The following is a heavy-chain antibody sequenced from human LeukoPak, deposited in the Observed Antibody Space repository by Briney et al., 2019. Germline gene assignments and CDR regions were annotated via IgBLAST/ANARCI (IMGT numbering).Heavy chain of an antibody. D-gene: IGHD1-7*01. V-gene: IGHV4-61*02. Sequence: SQTLSLTCTVSGGSISSGSYYWSWIRQPAGKGLEWIGRIYTSGNTNSNPSLKSRVTISVDTSKNQFSLKLSSVTAADTAVYYCAREILITGTLDYWGQGTLVTVSS. CDR3: AREILITGTLDY. CDR2: IYTSGNT. CDR1: GGSISSGSYY. J-gene: IGHJ4*02.